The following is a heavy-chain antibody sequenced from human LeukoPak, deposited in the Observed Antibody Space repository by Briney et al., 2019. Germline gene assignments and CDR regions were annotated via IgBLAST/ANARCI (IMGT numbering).Heavy chain of an antibody. D-gene: IGHD6-19*01. Sequence: GGSLRLSCAASGFTFSNYWMSWVRQAPGKGLEWVANIKQDRSEKYYVDSVKGRFTISRDNAKNSLYLQMNSLRAEDTAVYYCARDPPAPRQWLSSGYYFDYWGQGTLVTVSS. V-gene: IGHV3-7*01. J-gene: IGHJ4*02. CDR2: IKQDRSEK. CDR3: ARDPPAPRQWLSSGYYFDY. CDR1: GFTFSNYW.